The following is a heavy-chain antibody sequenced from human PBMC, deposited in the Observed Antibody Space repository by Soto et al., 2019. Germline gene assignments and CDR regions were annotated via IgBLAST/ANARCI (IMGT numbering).Heavy chain of an antibody. D-gene: IGHD5-12*01. J-gene: IGHJ3*02. Sequence: QVQLQQWGAGLLKPSETLSLTCAVYGGSFSGYYWSWIRQPPGKGLEWIGEINHSGSTNYNPSLKSRVTISVDTSKNQFSLKLSSVTAADTAVYYCARGPDSGQTHAFGIWGQGTMVTVSS. CDR1: GGSFSGYY. V-gene: IGHV4-34*01. CDR2: INHSGST. CDR3: ARGPDSGQTHAFGI.